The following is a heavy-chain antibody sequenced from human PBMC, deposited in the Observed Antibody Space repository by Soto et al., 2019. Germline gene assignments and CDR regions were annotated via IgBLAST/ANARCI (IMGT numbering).Heavy chain of an antibody. D-gene: IGHD6-19*01. Sequence: EVQLVESGGGLIQPGGSLRLSCAASGFTVSSNYMSWVRQAPGKGLEWVSVIYSGGSTYYADSVKGRFTISRDNSKNTLYLQMNSLRAEDTAVYYCARVWVGEAGYSSGWWSPPPVYGMDVWGQGTTVTVSS. CDR3: ARVWVGEAGYSSGWWSPPPVYGMDV. CDR2: IYSGGST. CDR1: GFTVSSNY. J-gene: IGHJ6*02. V-gene: IGHV3-53*01.